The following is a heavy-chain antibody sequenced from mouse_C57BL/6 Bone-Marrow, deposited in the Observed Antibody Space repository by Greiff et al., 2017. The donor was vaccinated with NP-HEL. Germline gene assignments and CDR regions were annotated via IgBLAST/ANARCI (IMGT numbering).Heavy chain of an antibody. CDR3: ARVVTTYFDY. J-gene: IGHJ2*01. CDR2: IDPANGNT. V-gene: IGHV14-3*01. D-gene: IGHD2-5*01. CDR1: GFTIKNTY. Sequence: VQLQQSVAELVRPGASVKLSCTASGFTIKNTYMHWVKQRPEQGLEWIGRIDPANGNTKYAPKFQGKATITADTSSNTAYLQLSSLTSEDTAIYYCARVVTTYFDYWGKGTTLTVAS.